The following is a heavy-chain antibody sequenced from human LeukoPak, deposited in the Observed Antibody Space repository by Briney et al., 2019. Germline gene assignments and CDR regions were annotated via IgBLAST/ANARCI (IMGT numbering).Heavy chain of an antibody. CDR3: ARWAAAGTEGYFDY. V-gene: IGHV1-8*03. Sequence: ASVKVSCKASGYTFTSYDINWVRQATGQGLEWMGWMNPNNGNTGYAQKFQGRVTITRNTSISTAYMELSSLRSEDTAVYYCARWAAAGTEGYFDYWGQGTLVTVSS. D-gene: IGHD6-13*01. CDR2: MNPNNGNT. J-gene: IGHJ4*02. CDR1: GYTFTSYD.